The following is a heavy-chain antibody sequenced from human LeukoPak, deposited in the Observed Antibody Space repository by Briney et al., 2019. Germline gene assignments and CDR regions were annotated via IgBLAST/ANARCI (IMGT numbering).Heavy chain of an antibody. J-gene: IGHJ4*02. CDR3: ARGQWLPVFDF. CDR2: FYHSGST. CDR1: GGFNTHYY. D-gene: IGHD3-22*01. V-gene: IGHV4-59*01. Sequence: ASETLSLTCSVSGGFNTHYYWSWIRQPPGKGLEWIGYFYHSGSTNYNPSLKSRVTISVDTSKNHFSLKLSSVTAADTAVYYCARGQWLPVFDFWGQGTLVTVSS.